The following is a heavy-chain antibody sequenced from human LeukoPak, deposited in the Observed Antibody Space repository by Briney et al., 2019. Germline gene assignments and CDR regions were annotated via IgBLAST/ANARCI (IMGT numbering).Heavy chain of an antibody. V-gene: IGHV1-69*01. Sequence: SVKVSCKASGGTFSSYAISWVRQAPGQGLEWMGGIIPIFGTANYAQKFQGRVTITADESTSTAYMELSSLRSEDTAVYYCARGRDSSGWYSGNYFYYMDVWGKGTTVTVSS. J-gene: IGHJ6*03. CDR2: IIPIFGTA. CDR1: GGTFSSYA. CDR3: ARGRDSSGWYSGNYFYYMDV. D-gene: IGHD6-19*01.